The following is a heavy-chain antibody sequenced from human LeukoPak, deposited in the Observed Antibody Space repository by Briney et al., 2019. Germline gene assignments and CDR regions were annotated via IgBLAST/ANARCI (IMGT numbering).Heavy chain of an antibody. CDR1: NDSIIRGAHY. Sequence: TSETLPLTCTVSNDSIIRGAHYWTWVRQHPGKGLEWIGHIYFTGTTYYNPALKGRVTISIDTSTDHFPLSLTSVTAADTAVYYSARDYSDDSSGYYLWGQGTMVSVSP. CDR2: IYFTGTT. V-gene: IGHV4-31*03. CDR3: ARDYSDDSSGYYL. J-gene: IGHJ3*01. D-gene: IGHD6-25*01.